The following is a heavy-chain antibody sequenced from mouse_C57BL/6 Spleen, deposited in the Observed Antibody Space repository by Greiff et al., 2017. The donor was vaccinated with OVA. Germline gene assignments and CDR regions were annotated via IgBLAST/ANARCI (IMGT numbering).Heavy chain of an antibody. CDR2: IYPGDGGT. CDR3: WGSSGYGLDY. Sequence: VQLQQSGPELVKPGASVKISCKASGYAFSSSWMNWVKQRPGKGLEWIGRIYPGDGGTNYNGKFKGKATLTADKSSSTAYMQLSGLSSEDSAVYFCWGSSGYGLDYWGQGTTLTVSS. D-gene: IGHD3-1*01. CDR1: GYAFSSSW. J-gene: IGHJ2*01. V-gene: IGHV1-82*01.